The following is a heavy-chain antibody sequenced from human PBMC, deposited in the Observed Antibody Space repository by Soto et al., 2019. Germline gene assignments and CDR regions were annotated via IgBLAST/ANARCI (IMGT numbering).Heavy chain of an antibody. CDR2: IIPIFGTA. CDR3: ARSIAARPDYFDY. V-gene: IGHV1-69*13. Sequence: GASVKVSCKASGGTFSSYAISWVRQAPGQGLEWMGGIIPIFGTANYAQKFQGRVTITADESTSTAYMELSSLRSEDTAVYYCARSIAARPDYFDYWGKGTLVTVSS. J-gene: IGHJ4*02. D-gene: IGHD6-6*01. CDR1: GGTFSSYA.